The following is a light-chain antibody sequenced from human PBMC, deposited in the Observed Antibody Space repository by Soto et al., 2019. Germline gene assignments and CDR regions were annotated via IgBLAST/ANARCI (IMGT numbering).Light chain of an antibody. Sequence: EIVMTQSPATLSVSPGERATLSCGASRSVSSNLAWYQQKPGQAPRLLIYGASTSATGIPARFSGSGSGTEFTLTISSLQSEDFAVYYCQQYNNWTPAWTFGQGTKVEIK. CDR3: QQYNNWTPAWT. V-gene: IGKV3-15*01. J-gene: IGKJ1*01. CDR1: RSVSSN. CDR2: GAS.